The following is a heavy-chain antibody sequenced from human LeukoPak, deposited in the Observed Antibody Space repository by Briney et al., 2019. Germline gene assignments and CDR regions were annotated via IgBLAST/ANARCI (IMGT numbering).Heavy chain of an antibody. V-gene: IGHV3-23*01. Sequence: PGGSLRLSCAASGFTFSSYAMSWVRQAPGKGLEWVSAISGSGGSTYYADSVKGRFTISRDNSKNTLYLQMNSLRAEDTAVYYCAKDKDDSSGYYPSGWFDPWGQGTPVTVSS. CDR2: ISGSGGST. J-gene: IGHJ5*02. CDR3: AKDKDDSSGYYPSGWFDP. D-gene: IGHD3-22*01. CDR1: GFTFSSYA.